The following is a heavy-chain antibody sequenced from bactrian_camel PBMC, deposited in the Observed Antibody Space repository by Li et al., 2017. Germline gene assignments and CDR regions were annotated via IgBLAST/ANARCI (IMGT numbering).Heavy chain of an antibody. CDR1: GYSVASDC. Sequence: HVQLVESGGGSVQAGGSLTLSCKYSGYSVASDCLAWFRQVPGKSREGVARIWTGDDRTYYTTSVEGRFTISHEKSKNTVYLQMNALKPEDTAVYYCVDDLDYTLGGQGTQVTVS. CDR2: IWTGDDRT. J-gene: IGHJ4*01. V-gene: IGHV3S63*01. D-gene: IGHD5*01.